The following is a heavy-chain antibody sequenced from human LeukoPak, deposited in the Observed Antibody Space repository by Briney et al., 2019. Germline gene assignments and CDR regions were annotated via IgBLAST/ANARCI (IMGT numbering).Heavy chain of an antibody. CDR2: INAGNGNT. V-gene: IGHV1-3*01. D-gene: IGHD3-22*01. CDR3: ARDLVYYDSSGYPDY. J-gene: IGHJ4*02. CDR1: GYTFTSYY. Sequence: ASVKVSCKASGYTFTSYYMHWVRQAPGQRLEWMGWINAGNGNTKYSQKFQGRVTITRDTSASTAYMELSSLRSEDTAVYYCARDLVYYDSSGYPDYWGQGTLVTVSS.